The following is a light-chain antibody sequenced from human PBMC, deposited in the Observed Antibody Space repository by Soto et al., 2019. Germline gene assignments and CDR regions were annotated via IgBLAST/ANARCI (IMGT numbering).Light chain of an antibody. Sequence: IQMTQAPSTLSASVGVRVTISCRASQSVGIWLAWYQQKPGKAPKFLIYDASTLESGVPSRFSGSGSGTEFTLTISSLQPDDFAAYYCQQYDNDPLTCGGGTKVEI. CDR2: DAS. CDR1: QSVGIW. V-gene: IGKV1-5*01. J-gene: IGKJ4*01. CDR3: QQYDNDPLT.